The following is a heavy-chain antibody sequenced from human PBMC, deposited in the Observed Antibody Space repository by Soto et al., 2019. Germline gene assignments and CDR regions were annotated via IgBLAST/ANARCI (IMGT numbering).Heavy chain of an antibody. CDR1: GYTFTTYD. Sequence: QVQLVQSGAVVKKPGAPVKVSCKASGYTFTTYDINWVRQATGQWLEWMGWMNPNSGNTGYAQKFQGRVTMTRNTPIGTADIGLSRLRSEDTAVYCRAREKVEAVDYWGQGTQVTVSS. J-gene: IGHJ4*02. V-gene: IGHV1-8*01. D-gene: IGHD1-26*01. CDR2: MNPNSGNT. CDR3: AREKVEAVDY.